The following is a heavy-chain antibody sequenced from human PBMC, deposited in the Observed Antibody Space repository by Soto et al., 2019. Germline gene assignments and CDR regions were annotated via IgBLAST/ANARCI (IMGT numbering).Heavy chain of an antibody. D-gene: IGHD3-22*01. J-gene: IGHJ5*02. CDR2: MNPNSGNT. CDR3: GVDGYYYDSSGYFRAFDP. Sequence: ASVKVSWKASGYTFTSYDINWVRQATGQGLEWMGWMNPNSGNTGYAQKFQGRVTMTRNTSISTAYMELSSLRSEDTAVYYCGVDGYYYDSSGYFRAFDPWGQGTLVTVSS. V-gene: IGHV1-8*01. CDR1: GYTFTSYD.